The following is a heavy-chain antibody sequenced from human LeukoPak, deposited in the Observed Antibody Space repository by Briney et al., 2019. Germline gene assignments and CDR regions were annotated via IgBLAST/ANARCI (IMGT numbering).Heavy chain of an antibody. CDR2: IYPSGST. J-gene: IGHJ1*01. CDR3: AKLGSAEYFQH. CDR1: GGSISSSNW. V-gene: IGHV4-4*02. D-gene: IGHD3-3*02. Sequence: SGTLSLTCAVSGGSISSSNWWSWVRQPPGRGLEWIGEIYPSGSTNYNPSLKSRVTISVDKSKNQFSLRLSSVTAADTAVYYCAKLGSAEYFQHRGQGTLVTVSS.